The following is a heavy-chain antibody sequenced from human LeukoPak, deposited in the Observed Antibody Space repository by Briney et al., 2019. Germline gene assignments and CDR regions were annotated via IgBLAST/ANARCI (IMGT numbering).Heavy chain of an antibody. J-gene: IGHJ1*01. CDR1: GFTFSNYW. V-gene: IGHV3-7*01. Sequence: GGSLRLSCEGSGFTFSNYWMGWVRQAPGKGLLWVANIKTDGSEKYYVDSVKGRFTISRDNAKNSLYLQMNSLRAEDTGVYYCATYSSLNRREFQYWGQGTLLTVSS. CDR2: IKTDGSEK. CDR3: ATYSSLNRREFQY. D-gene: IGHD3-22*01.